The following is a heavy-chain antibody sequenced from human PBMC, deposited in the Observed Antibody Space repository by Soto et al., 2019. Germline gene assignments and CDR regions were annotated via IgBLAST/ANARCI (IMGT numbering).Heavy chain of an antibody. D-gene: IGHD2-15*01. CDR2: IIPIFGTA. V-gene: IGHV1-69*12. CDR1: GGTFSSYA. Sequence: QVQLVQSGAEVKKPGSSVKVSCKASGGTFSSYAISWVRQAPGQGLEWMGGIIPIFGTADYAHKFQGRGTITADESTSTSYMELSSLRSEYTAVYYCASVETQRYYYSMDVCGQGTTVTVSS. J-gene: IGHJ6*02. CDR3: ASVETQRYYYSMDV.